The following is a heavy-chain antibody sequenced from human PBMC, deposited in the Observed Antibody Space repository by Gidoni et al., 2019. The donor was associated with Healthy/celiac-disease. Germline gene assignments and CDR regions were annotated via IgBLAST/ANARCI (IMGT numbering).Heavy chain of an antibody. D-gene: IGHD2-2*01. J-gene: IGHJ5*02. CDR1: GGSFSGYY. CDR3: ARGGPFIVVVPAAMGWFDP. CDR2: INHSGST. V-gene: IGHV4-34*01. Sequence: QVQLQQWGAGLLKPSETLSLTCVVYGGSFSGYYWSWIRQPPGKGLEWIGEINHSGSTNYNPSLKSRVTISVDTSKNQFSLKLSSVTAADTAVYYCARGGPFIVVVPAAMGWFDPWGQGTLVTVSS.